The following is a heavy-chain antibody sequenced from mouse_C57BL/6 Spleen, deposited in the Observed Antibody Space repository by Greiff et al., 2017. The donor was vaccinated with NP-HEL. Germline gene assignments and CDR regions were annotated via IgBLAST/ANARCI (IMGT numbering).Heavy chain of an antibody. CDR3: ARYYDYDMGWVAY. CDR2: IDPSDSYT. D-gene: IGHD2-4*01. J-gene: IGHJ3*01. V-gene: IGHV1-69*01. CDR1: GYTFTSYW. Sequence: QVQLQQPGAELVMPGASVKLSCKASGYTFTSYWMHWVKQRPGQGLEWIGEIDPSDSYTNYNQKFKGKSTLTVDKSSSTAYMQLSSLTSEDSAVYYGARYYDYDMGWVAYWGQGTLVTVSA.